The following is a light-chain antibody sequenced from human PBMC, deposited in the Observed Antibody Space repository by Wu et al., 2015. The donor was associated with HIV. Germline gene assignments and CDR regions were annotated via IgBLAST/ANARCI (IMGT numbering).Light chain of an antibody. Sequence: EIVLTQSPGTLSLSPGERATLSCRASQSVSSSYLAWYQQKPGQAPRLLIYGASRRATGIPDRFRGSGSGTDFTLTITRLEPEDFAVYYCQQYETSITFGQGTRLDIK. V-gene: IGKV3-20*01. CDR1: QSVSSSY. J-gene: IGKJ5*01. CDR2: GAS. CDR3: QQYETSIT.